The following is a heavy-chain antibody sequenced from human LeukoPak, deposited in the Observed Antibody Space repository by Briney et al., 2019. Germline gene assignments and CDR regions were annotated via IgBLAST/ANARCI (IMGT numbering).Heavy chain of an antibody. CDR3: ARGITMVRGVIYYGMDV. CDR1: GGSISSGGYS. J-gene: IGHJ6*02. Sequence: SETLSLTCAVSGGSISSGGYSWSWIRQPPGKGLEWIGYIYHSGSTYYNPSLKSRVTISADTPKNQFSLKLSSVTAADTAVYYCARGITMVRGVIYYGMDVWGQGTTVTVSS. V-gene: IGHV4-30-2*01. D-gene: IGHD3-10*01. CDR2: IYHSGST.